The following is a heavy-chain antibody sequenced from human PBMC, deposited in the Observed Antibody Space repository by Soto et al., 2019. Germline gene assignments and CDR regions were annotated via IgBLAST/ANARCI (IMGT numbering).Heavy chain of an antibody. CDR3: AKDSEDSYGLA. CDR1: GFTFSSYA. J-gene: IGHJ5*02. V-gene: IGHV3-23*01. CDR2: ISGSGGST. D-gene: IGHD5-18*01. Sequence: EVQLLESGGGLVQPGGSLRLSCAASGFTFSSYAMSWVRQAPGKGLEWVSAISGSGGSTYYANSVKGRFTISRDNSKNPLYLQMNSLRAEDTAVYYCAKDSEDSYGLAWGQGTLVTVSS.